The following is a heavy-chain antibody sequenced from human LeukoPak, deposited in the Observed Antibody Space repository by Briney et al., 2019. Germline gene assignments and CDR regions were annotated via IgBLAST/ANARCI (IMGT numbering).Heavy chain of an antibody. CDR2: ISAYNGNT. V-gene: IGHV1-18*04. D-gene: IGHD4-17*01. Sequence: GASVKVSCKASGYTFTGYYMHWVRQAPGQGLEWMGWISAYNGNTNYAQKLQGRVTMTTDTSTSTAYMELRSLRSDDTAVYYCARVYDDYGDYGETDYWGQGTLVTVSS. CDR3: ARVYDDYGDYGETDY. CDR1: GYTFTGYY. J-gene: IGHJ4*02.